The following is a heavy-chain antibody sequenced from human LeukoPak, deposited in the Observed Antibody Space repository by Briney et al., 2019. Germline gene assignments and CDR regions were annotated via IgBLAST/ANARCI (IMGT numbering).Heavy chain of an antibody. CDR1: GFTFSSSG. CDR3: AKGRNDTQKGLYYFDY. Sequence: PGRSLRLSCAASGFTFSSSGMHWVRQAPGKGLEWVAVISYDGSNKYYIDSVKGRFTMSRDNSKNTLYLQMNSLRPEDTAVYYCAKGRNDTQKGLYYFDYWGQGTLVTVSS. CDR2: ISYDGSNK. J-gene: IGHJ4*02. D-gene: IGHD3-22*01. V-gene: IGHV3-30*18.